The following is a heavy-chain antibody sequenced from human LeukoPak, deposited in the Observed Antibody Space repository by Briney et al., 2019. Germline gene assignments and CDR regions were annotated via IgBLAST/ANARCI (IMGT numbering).Heavy chain of an antibody. J-gene: IGHJ4*02. Sequence: GGSLRLSCAASGFTFSDYYMSWIRQAPGKGLEWVSYISSSGSTIYYADSVKGRFTISRDNAKNSLYLQMNSLRAEDTAVYYCAKNLWFGELLSQPDYWGQGTLVTVSS. CDR2: ISSSGSTI. CDR1: GFTFSDYY. V-gene: IGHV3-11*01. CDR3: AKNLWFGELLSQPDY. D-gene: IGHD3-10*01.